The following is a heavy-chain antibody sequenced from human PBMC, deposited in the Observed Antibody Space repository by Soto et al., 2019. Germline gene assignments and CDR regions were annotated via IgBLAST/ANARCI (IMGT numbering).Heavy chain of an antibody. CDR1: GYTLTELS. J-gene: IGHJ4*02. V-gene: IGHV3-9*01. Sequence: SCKVSGYTLTELSMHWVRQAPGKGLEWVSGISWNSGSIGYADSVKGRFTISRDNAKNSLYLQMNSLRAEDTALYYCAKAGLIYCSGGSCYSGPPYFDYWGQGTLVTVSS. CDR2: ISWNSGSI. D-gene: IGHD2-15*01. CDR3: AKAGLIYCSGGSCYSGPPYFDY.